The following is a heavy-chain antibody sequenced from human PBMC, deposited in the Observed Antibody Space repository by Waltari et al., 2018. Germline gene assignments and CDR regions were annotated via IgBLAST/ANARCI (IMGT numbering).Heavy chain of an antibody. V-gene: IGHV3-33*01. D-gene: IGHD3-22*01. CDR3: AREDSSGYYHAFDI. J-gene: IGHJ3*02. CDR2: IWYDGINK. Sequence: QVQLVESGGGVVQPGRSLRRSCAASGFTFVSIGMHCVRQAPGKGREWVAVIWYDGINKYYADSVKGRFTISRDNSKNTLYLQMNSLRAEDTAVYYCAREDSSGYYHAFDIWGQGTMVTVSS. CDR1: GFTFVSIG.